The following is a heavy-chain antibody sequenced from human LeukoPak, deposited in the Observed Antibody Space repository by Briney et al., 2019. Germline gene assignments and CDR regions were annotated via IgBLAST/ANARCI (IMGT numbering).Heavy chain of an antibody. Sequence: PSETLSLTCTVSGGSISSYYWSWIRQPPGKGLEWIGYIYYSGSTSYSPSLRSRVTISVDTSKNEFSLKLRSVTAADTAEYYCARVTGYMIEDYFDYWGQGTLVTVSS. CDR2: IYYSGST. J-gene: IGHJ4*02. CDR1: GGSISSYY. V-gene: IGHV4-59*01. D-gene: IGHD3-22*01. CDR3: ARVTGYMIEDYFDY.